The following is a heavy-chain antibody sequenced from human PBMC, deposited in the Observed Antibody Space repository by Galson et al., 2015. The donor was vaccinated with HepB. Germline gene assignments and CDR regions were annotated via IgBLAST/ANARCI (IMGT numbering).Heavy chain of an antibody. Sequence: SLRLSCAASGFTFDDYAMHWVRQAPGKGLEWVSGISWNSGSIGYADSVKGRFTISRDNAKNSLYLQMNSLRAEDTALYYCAKDSSIAAAAGIDYWGQGTLVTVSS. CDR3: AKDSSIAAAAGIDY. CDR2: ISWNSGSI. CDR1: GFTFDDYA. J-gene: IGHJ4*02. D-gene: IGHD6-13*01. V-gene: IGHV3-9*01.